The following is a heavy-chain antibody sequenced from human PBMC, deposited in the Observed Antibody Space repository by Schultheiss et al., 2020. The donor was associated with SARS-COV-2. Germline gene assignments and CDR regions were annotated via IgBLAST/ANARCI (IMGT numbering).Heavy chain of an antibody. V-gene: IGHV4-38-2*01. Sequence: SETLSLTCAVSGYSISSGYYWSWIRQPPGKGLEWIGYIYYSGSTNYNPSLKSRVTISVDTSKNQFSLKLSSVTAADTAVYYCARSGAYDFWSGYYSKGYMDVWGKGTTVTVSS. CDR1: GYSISSGYY. D-gene: IGHD3-3*01. CDR3: ARSGAYDFWSGYYSKGYMDV. J-gene: IGHJ6*03. CDR2: IYYSGST.